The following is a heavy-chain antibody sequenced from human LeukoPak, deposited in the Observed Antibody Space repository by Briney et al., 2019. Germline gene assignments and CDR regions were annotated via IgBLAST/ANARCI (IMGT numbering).Heavy chain of an antibody. CDR1: GFTFSSYS. V-gene: IGHV3-48*04. Sequence: PGGSLRLSCAASGFTFSSYSMNWVRQAPGKGLEWVSYISSSSSTIYYADSVKGRFTISRDNAKNSLYLQMNSLRAEDTAVYYCARDAEEYSGYVGGFDYWGQGTLVTVSS. CDR2: ISSSSSTI. J-gene: IGHJ4*02. D-gene: IGHD5-12*01. CDR3: ARDAEEYSGYVGGFDY.